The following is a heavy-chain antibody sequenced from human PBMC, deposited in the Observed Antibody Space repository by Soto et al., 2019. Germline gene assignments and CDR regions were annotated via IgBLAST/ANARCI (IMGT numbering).Heavy chain of an antibody. Sequence: ASVKVSCKASGGTFSSYTISWVRQAPGQGLEWMGRIIPILGIANYAQKFQGRVTITADKSTSTAYMELSSLRSEDTAVYYCAREGGYSGSTLNYYYYYYMDVWGKGTTVTVSS. CDR3: AREGGYSGSTLNYYYYYYMDV. D-gene: IGHD5-12*01. V-gene: IGHV1-69*04. CDR1: GGTFSSYT. CDR2: IIPILGIA. J-gene: IGHJ6*03.